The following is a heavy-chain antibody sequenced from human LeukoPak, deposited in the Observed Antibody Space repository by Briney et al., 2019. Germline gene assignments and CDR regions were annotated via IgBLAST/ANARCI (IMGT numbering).Heavy chain of an antibody. D-gene: IGHD2-2*01. CDR1: GYTLTELS. J-gene: IGHJ1*01. CDR3: ATSIVWPAAEYFQH. CDR2: FDPEDGET. Sequence: ASVKVSCKVCGYTLTELSMHWVGQAPGKGREGVGGFDPEDGETIYAQKLQGRVTMTEDTSTDTAYMELSSLRSEDTAVYYCATSIVWPAAEYFQHWGQGTLVTVSS. V-gene: IGHV1-24*01.